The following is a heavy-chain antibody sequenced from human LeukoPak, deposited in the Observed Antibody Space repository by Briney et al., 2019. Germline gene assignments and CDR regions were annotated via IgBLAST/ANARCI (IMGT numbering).Heavy chain of an antibody. J-gene: IGHJ4*02. CDR1: GFTFSSYG. D-gene: IGHD1-1*01. V-gene: IGHV3-30*18. CDR2: ISYDGSNK. Sequence: GGSLRLSCAASGFTFSSYGMHWVRQAPGKGLEWVAVISYDGSNKYYADSVKGRFTISRDNSKTTLYLQMNSLRAEDTAVYYCAKDLYNWNDFFDYWGQGTLVTVSS. CDR3: AKDLYNWNDFFDY.